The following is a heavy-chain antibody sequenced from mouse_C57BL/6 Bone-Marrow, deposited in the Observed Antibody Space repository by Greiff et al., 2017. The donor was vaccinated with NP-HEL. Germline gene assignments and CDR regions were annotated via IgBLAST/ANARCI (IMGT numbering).Heavy chain of an antibody. V-gene: IGHV1-15*01. CDR1: GYTFTDYE. CDR2: IDPETGGT. CDR3: TRSGLRPSRYFDV. J-gene: IGHJ1*03. Sequence: VKLVESGAELVRPGASVTLSCKASGYTFTDYEMHWVKQTPVHGLEWIGAIDPETGGTAYNQKFKGKAILTADKSSSTAYMELRSLTSEDSAVYYCTRSGLRPSRYFDVWGTGTTVTVSS. D-gene: IGHD1-2*01.